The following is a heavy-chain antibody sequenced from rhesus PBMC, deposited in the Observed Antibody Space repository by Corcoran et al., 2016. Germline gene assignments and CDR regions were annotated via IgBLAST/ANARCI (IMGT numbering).Heavy chain of an antibody. CDR1: GASISRRY. Sequence: QVQLQESGPGLVKPSATLPLTCAVPGASISRRYWSWIRQAPGKGREWLGRIIGRSAAADSSPSRRSRVAISIDTSKNQVSRNLVSVTAADTAVYYCARAGRATDFDFWGQGVLVTVSS. CDR3: ARAGRATDFDF. CDR2: IIGRSAAA. D-gene: IGHD1-44*01. J-gene: IGHJ4*01. V-gene: IGHV4S2*01.